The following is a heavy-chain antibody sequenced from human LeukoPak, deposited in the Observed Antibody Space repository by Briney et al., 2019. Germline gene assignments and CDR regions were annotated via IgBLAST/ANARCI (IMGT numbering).Heavy chain of an antibody. CDR1: GYTFTSDY. J-gene: IGHJ4*02. Sequence: ASVKVSCKASGYTFTSDYINWVRQATGQGLEWMGWMNPNSGNTGYAQKFQGRVTMTRNTSISTAYMELSSLRSEDTAVYYCARCFSTSWYCYFDFWGQGTLVTVSS. V-gene: IGHV1-8*01. CDR2: MNPNSGNT. CDR3: ARCFSTSWYCYFDF. D-gene: IGHD6-13*01.